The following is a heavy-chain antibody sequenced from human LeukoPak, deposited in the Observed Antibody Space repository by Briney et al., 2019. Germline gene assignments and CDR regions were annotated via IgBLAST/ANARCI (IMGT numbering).Heavy chain of an antibody. V-gene: IGHV3-30*03. CDR3: ARDRGVATMNFDY. D-gene: IGHD5-12*01. Sequence: PGGSLRLSCAASGFTFSSYSMNWVRQAPGKGLEWVAVISYDGSNKYYADSVKGRFTISRDNSKNTLYLQMNSLRPEDTAVYYCARDRGVATMNFDYWGQGTLVTVSS. CDR2: ISYDGSNK. J-gene: IGHJ4*02. CDR1: GFTFSSYS.